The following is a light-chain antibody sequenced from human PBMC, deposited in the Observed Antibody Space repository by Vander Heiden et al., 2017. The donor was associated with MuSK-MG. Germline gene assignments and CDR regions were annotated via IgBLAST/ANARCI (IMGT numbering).Light chain of an antibody. CDR1: QGISNG. CDR2: TAS. V-gene: IGKV1-27*01. Sequence: DIQMTQSPSSLSASVGERITITCRASQGISNGLAWYQQKPGKPPNLLIHTASTLQSGVPSRFSGSGSGTDFSLTITSLQPEDFGSYYCVTAGSAPLVFGGGTTVEIK. CDR3: VTAGSAPLV. J-gene: IGKJ4*01.